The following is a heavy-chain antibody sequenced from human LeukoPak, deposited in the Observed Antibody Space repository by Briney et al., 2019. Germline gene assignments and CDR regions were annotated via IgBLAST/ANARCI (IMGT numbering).Heavy chain of an antibody. CDR2: ISSSGGNT. V-gene: IGHV3-23*01. J-gene: IGHJ4*02. CDR3: AKREDTYGPPNY. Sequence: GGSLRLSCAASGFTFSSYAMSWVRQAPGKGLEWVSGISSSGGNTYYADSVKGRFTISRDNSMNTLSLQMNSLRAEDTAVYFCAKREDTYGPPNYWGQGALVTVSS. CDR1: GFTFSSYA. D-gene: IGHD5-18*01.